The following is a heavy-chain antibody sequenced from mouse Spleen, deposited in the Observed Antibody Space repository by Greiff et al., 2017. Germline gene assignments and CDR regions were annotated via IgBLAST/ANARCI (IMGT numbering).Heavy chain of an antibody. CDR1: GYTFTSYW. CDR2: IDPSDSYT. V-gene: IGHV1-59*01. D-gene: IGHD2-1*01. Sequence: QVQLQQPGAELVRPGTSVKLSCKASGYTFTSYWMHWVKQRPGQGLEWIGVIDPSDSYTNYNQKFKGKATLTVDTSSSTAYMQLSSLTSEDSAVYYCARGIYYGPFDYWGQGTTLTVSS. CDR3: ARGIYYGPFDY. J-gene: IGHJ2*01.